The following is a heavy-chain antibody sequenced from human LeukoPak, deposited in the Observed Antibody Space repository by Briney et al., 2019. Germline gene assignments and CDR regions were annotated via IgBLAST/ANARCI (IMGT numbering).Heavy chain of an antibody. D-gene: IGHD2-21*01. CDR3: ARWHSHGRYFDY. Sequence: PSETLSLTCTVSGGSIRNYYWNWIRQPPGKGLEWIGYTSDSGNTDYKPSLKSRVTISVDTSKNQFSLKLTSATAADTAVYYCARWHSHGRYFDYWGQGALSPSPQ. CDR2: TSDSGNT. V-gene: IGHV4-59*01. J-gene: IGHJ4*02. CDR1: GGSIRNYY.